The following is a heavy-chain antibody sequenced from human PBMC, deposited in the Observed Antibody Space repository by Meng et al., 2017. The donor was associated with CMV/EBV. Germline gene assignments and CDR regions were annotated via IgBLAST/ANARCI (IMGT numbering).Heavy chain of an antibody. CDR1: GGTFSSYA. D-gene: IGHD5-12*01. J-gene: IGHJ6*02. V-gene: IGHV1-69*05. CDR3: ARIVGDPTFTSLNGGMDV. Sequence: SVKVSCKASGGTFSSYAISWVRQAPGQGLEWMGGIIPIFGTASYAQKFQGRVTITTDESTSTAYMELSSLRSEDTAVYYCARIVGDPTFTSLNGGMDVWGQGTTVTVSS. CDR2: IIPIFGTA.